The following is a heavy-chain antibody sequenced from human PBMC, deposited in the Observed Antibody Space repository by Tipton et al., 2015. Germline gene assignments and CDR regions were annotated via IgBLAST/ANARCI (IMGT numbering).Heavy chain of an antibody. Sequence: TLSLTCSVSGASISTDAYYWSWVRQHPGKGLEWMAYFSDTGSTYYNPSLKSRVIISVDTSKNQFFLNLSSVTAADTAVYYCARDTWGQWLVVEYWGQGTLVTVSS. V-gene: IGHV4-31*03. CDR1: GASISTDAYY. J-gene: IGHJ4*02. CDR3: ARDTWGQWLVVEY. D-gene: IGHD6-19*01. CDR2: FSDTGST.